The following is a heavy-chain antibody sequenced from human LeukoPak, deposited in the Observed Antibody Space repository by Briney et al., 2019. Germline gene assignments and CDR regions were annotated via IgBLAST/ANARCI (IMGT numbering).Heavy chain of an antibody. CDR2: ISYDGSNK. CDR1: GFTFSSYA. D-gene: IGHD6-19*01. CDR3: ARELWQWRY. J-gene: IGHJ4*02. Sequence: GGSLRLSCAASGFTFSSYAMHWVRRAPGRGLEWVALISYDGSNKYYADSVKGRFTISRDNSKNSLYLQMNSLRAEDTAVYYCARELWQWRYWGQGTLVTVSS. V-gene: IGHV3-30-3*01.